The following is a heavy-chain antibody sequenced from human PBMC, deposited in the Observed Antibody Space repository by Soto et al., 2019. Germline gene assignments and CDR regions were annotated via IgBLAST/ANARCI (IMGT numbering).Heavy chain of an antibody. CDR3: ASQAAQGLVLYY. Sequence: SETLSLTCAVNSGSFTGHFWAWIRQSPGKGLEWIGEINPTRGTYYNPSLKSRVTISVDTSKNQFPLKLSSVTAADTAVYYCASQAAQGLVLYYWGQGTLVTVSS. J-gene: IGHJ4*02. CDR2: INPTRGT. CDR1: SGSFTGHF. V-gene: IGHV4-34*09. D-gene: IGHD6-19*01.